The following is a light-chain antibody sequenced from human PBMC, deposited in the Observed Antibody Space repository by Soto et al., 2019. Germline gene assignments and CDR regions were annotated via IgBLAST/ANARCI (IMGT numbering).Light chain of an antibody. Sequence: DIQMTQSPSSLSASVGDRVTITCRASQYISTSLHWYQQKPVNAPNLLIYDAFRLQSGDPSWFSGSGSGTDFTLNITTLQPEDFRTYYCQQSYSTPTSGQGTRVDIK. CDR1: QYISTS. CDR3: QQSYSTPT. CDR2: DAF. J-gene: IGKJ5*01. V-gene: IGKV1-39*01.